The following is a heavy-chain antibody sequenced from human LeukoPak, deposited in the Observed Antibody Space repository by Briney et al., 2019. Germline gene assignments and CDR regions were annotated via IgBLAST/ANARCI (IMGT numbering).Heavy chain of an antibody. CDR3: ARGPKDSSSWYVSDY. CDR2: IYPGDSDT. D-gene: IGHD6-13*01. V-gene: IGHV5-51*01. J-gene: IGHJ4*02. Sequence: GESLKISGKGSGYSFTSYWIGWVRQMPGKGLEWMGIIYPGDSDTRYSPSFQGQVTISADKSISTAYLQWSSLKASDTAMYYCARGPKDSSSWYVSDYWGQGTLVTVSS. CDR1: GYSFTSYW.